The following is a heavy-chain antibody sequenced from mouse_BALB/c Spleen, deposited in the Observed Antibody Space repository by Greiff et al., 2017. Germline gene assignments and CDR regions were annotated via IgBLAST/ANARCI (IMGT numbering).Heavy chain of an antibody. J-gene: IGHJ4*01. CDR1: GFSLTSYG. D-gene: IGHD1-1*02. CDR3: AKNRYGYDAMDY. V-gene: IGHV2-5-1*01. CDR2: IWRGGST. Sequence: QVQLQQSGPSLVQPSQSLSITCTVSGFSLTSYGVHWVRQSPGKGLEWLGVIWRGGSTDYNAAFMSRLSITKDNSKSQVFFKMNSLQADDTAIYYCAKNRYGYDAMDYWGQGTSVTVSS.